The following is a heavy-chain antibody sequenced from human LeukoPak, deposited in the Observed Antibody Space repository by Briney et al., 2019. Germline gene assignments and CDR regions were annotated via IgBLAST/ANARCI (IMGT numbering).Heavy chain of an antibody. V-gene: IGHV3-64*01. Sequence: GGSLRLSCAASGFTFSSYAMHWDRQAPGKGLEYVSAISSNGGSTYYANSVKGRFTISRDNSKNTLYLQMGSLRSEDMAVYYCARERSSYYGMDVWGQGTTVTVSS. CDR1: GFTFSSYA. D-gene: IGHD2-2*01. CDR2: ISSNGGST. J-gene: IGHJ6*02. CDR3: ARERSSYYGMDV.